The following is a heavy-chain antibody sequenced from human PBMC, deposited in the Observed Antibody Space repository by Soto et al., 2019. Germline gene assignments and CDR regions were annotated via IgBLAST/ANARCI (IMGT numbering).Heavy chain of an antibody. J-gene: IGHJ5*02. V-gene: IGHV3-23*01. Sequence: GGSLRLSCAASGFTFSSYAMSWVRQAPGKGLEWVSAISGSGGSTYYADSVKGRFTISRDNSKNTLYLQMNSLRAEDTAVYYCAKDREGGYYDSSGYYGPSWGQGTLVTVSS. CDR1: GFTFSSYA. CDR3: AKDREGGYYDSSGYYGPS. CDR2: ISGSGGST. D-gene: IGHD3-22*01.